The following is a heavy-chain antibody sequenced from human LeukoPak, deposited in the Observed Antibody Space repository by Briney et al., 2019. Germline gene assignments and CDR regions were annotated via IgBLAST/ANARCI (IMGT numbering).Heavy chain of an antibody. CDR1: GGSISSGGYY. J-gene: IGHJ4*02. CDR2: IYYSGST. Sequence: SQTLSLTCTVSGGSISSGGYYWSWIRQHPGKGLEWIGYIYYSGSTYYNPSLKSRVTISVDTSKNQSSLKLSSVTAADTAVYYCARFSAYYYDSSGYCGYWGQGTLVTVSS. CDR3: ARFSAYYYDSSGYCGY. D-gene: IGHD3-22*01. V-gene: IGHV4-31*03.